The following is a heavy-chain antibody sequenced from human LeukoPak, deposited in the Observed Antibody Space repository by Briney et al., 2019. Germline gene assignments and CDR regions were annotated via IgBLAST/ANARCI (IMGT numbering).Heavy chain of an antibody. CDR3: ASPNTYSSSSSLDY. CDR1: GYTFTSYG. CDR2: ISAYNGNT. D-gene: IGHD6-6*01. Sequence: ASVKVSCKASGYTFTSYGISWVRQAPGQGLEWMGWISAYNGNTNYAQKFQGRVTITADKSTSTAYMELSSLRSEDTAVYYCASPNTYSSSSSLDYWGQGTLVTVSS. V-gene: IGHV1-18*01. J-gene: IGHJ4*02.